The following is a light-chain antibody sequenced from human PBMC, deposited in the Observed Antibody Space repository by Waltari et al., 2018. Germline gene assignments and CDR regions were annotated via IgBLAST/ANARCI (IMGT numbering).Light chain of an antibody. CDR1: QSDFYSSSNQNS. V-gene: IGKV4-1*01. CDR2: CAS. J-gene: IGKJ4*02. CDR3: EQCYSSPPK. Sequence: DIVMTQPPASLAVSLGERATISCESSQSDFYSSSNQNSLAWYQQKPGQPHKLRIHCASTREAGVPDRFSGSGSGKHVAFTISSRQAEDVVVYYCEQCYSSPPKFGEGTKVEI.